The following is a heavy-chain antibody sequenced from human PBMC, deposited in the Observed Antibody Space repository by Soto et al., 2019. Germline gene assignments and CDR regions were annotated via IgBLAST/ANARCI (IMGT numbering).Heavy chain of an antibody. CDR2: ISYDGILK. Sequence: GGSLRLSCEASGFTFSAFGMHWVRQAPGKGLEWVAIISYDGILKYYADPVKGRFTISRDTSKSALYLQMNSLRPEDTAVYYCAKDFKISGGHYGSLNYYYGMDVLGQGTTVTVSS. D-gene: IGHD3-10*01. CDR3: AKDFKISGGHYGSLNYYYGMDV. V-gene: IGHV3-30*18. J-gene: IGHJ6*02. CDR1: GFTFSAFG.